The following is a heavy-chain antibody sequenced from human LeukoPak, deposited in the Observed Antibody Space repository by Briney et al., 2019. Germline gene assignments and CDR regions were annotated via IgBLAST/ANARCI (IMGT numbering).Heavy chain of an antibody. V-gene: IGHV4-59*01. CDR3: ARTYSLVPAADY. D-gene: IGHD2-2*01. CDR1: GDSISSFY. J-gene: IGHJ4*02. CDR2: IYYSGST. Sequence: SETLSLTCTVSGDSISSFYWSWIRQPPGKGLEWIGHIYYSGSTNYNPSLKSRVTISVDTSKNQFSLKLSSVTAADTAVYYCARTYSLVPAADYWGQGTLVTVSS.